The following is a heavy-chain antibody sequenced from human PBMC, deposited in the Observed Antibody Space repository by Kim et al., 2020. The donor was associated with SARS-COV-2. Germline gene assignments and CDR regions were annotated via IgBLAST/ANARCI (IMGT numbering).Heavy chain of an antibody. J-gene: IGHJ6*02. D-gene: IGHD2-2*01. Sequence: GGSLRLSCAASGFTFSSYEMNWVRQAPGKGLEWVSYISSSGSTIYYADSVKGRFTISRDNAKNSLYLQMNSLRAEDTAVYYCARVKGTMGMDVWGQGTTVTVSS. CDR1: GFTFSSYE. CDR2: ISSSGSTI. CDR3: ARVKGTMGMDV. V-gene: IGHV3-48*03.